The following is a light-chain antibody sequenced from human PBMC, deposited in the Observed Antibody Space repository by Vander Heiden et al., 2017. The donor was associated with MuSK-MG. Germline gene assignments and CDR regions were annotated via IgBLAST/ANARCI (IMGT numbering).Light chain of an antibody. Sequence: VGTREASVSGPPGGTVTLTCGLSSGSVYSGLYPSWYQQTPGQAPRTLIYTTSTRSSGVPNRFSGSIRGTKAAVAMTADEAADECDDYCALSMGTGIWIFGGGTKLTVL. J-gene: IGLJ2*01. CDR1: SGSVYSGLY. V-gene: IGLV8-61*01. CDR3: ALSMGTGIWI. CDR2: TTS.